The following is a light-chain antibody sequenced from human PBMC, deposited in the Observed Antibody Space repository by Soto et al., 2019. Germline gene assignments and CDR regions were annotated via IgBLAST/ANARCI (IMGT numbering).Light chain of an antibody. J-gene: IGLJ1*01. V-gene: IGLV2-14*01. CDR1: SGDIGSYNR. Sequence: QSAVTQPASVSGSPGQSITISCTGTSGDIGSYNRVSWYQQHPGKAPKLIIYEVTDRPSGASNRFSGSKSGNTASLTISGLQAEDEAEYYCSSYTNINTRACVFGTGTKVTVL. CDR2: EVT. CDR3: SSYTNINTRACV.